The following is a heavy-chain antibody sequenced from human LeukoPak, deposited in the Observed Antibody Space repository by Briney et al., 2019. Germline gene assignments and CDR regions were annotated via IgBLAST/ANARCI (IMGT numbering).Heavy chain of an antibody. CDR1: GGTFSSYA. J-gene: IGHJ4*02. V-gene: IGHV1-69*13. CDR2: IMPIFGTA. D-gene: IGHD1-7*01. CDR3: AKDERNWNYNLASQTYD. Sequence: SVKVSCKASGGTFSSYAISWVRQAPGQGLEWMGGIMPIFGTANYAQKFQGRVTITADESTSTAYMELSSLRDEDTAVYYCAKDERNWNYNLASQTYDWGQGTLVTVSS.